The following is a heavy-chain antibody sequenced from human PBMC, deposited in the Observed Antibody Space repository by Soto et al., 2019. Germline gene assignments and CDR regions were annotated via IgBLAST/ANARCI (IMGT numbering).Heavy chain of an antibody. CDR3: ARDRLLLDYFDY. CDR2: INAGNGNT. D-gene: IGHD2-15*01. CDR1: GYTFTSYA. J-gene: IGHJ4*02. V-gene: IGHV1-3*01. Sequence: VASVKVSCKASGYTFTSYAMHWVRQAPGQRLEWMGWINAGNGNTKYSQKFQGRVTITRDTSASTAYMELSSLRSEDTAVYYCARDRLLLDYFDYWGQGTLVTVSS.